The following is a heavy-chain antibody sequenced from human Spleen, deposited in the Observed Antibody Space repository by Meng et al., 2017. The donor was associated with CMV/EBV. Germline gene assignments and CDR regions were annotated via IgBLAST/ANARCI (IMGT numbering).Heavy chain of an antibody. J-gene: IGHJ4*02. D-gene: IGHD5-12*01. CDR3: ARDSPGGYGYFDS. CDR1: DGVTTSDDYY. Sequence: QVPLKESGQGLVKTSKTPSLTCTVSDGVTTSDDYYWSWIRQPPGKGLEWIGYIHYSGTTYYNPSLKSRIAISLDTSKNQFSLNLNSVTAADAAVYYCARDSPGGYGYFDSWGQGTPVTVSS. V-gene: IGHV4-30-4*01. CDR2: IHYSGTT.